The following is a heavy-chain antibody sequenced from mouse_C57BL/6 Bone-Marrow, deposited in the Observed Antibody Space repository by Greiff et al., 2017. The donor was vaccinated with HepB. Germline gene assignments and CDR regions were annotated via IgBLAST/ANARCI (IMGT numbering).Heavy chain of an antibody. J-gene: IGHJ4*01. D-gene: IGHD1-1*02. Sequence: QVQLKESGAELVKPGASVKISCKASGYAFSSYWMNWVKQRPGKGLEWIGQIYPGDGDTNYNGKFKGKATLTADKSSSTAYMQLSSLTSEDSAVYFCARGTFYGPHYYAMDYWGQGTSVTVSS. CDR2: IYPGDGDT. V-gene: IGHV1-80*01. CDR3: ARGTFYGPHYYAMDY. CDR1: GYAFSSYW.